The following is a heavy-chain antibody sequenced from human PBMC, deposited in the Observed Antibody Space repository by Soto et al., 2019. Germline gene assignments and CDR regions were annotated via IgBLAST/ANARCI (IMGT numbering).Heavy chain of an antibody. V-gene: IGHV5-51*01. CDR3: ASQQLATPYYYGMDV. CDR2: IYPGDSDT. Sequence: PGESLKISCKGSGYSFTSYWIGWVRQIPWKGLEWMGIIYPGDSDTRYSPSFQGQVTISADKSISTAYLQWSSLKASDTAMYYCASQQLATPYYYGMDVWGQGTTVTVSS. CDR1: GYSFTSYW. D-gene: IGHD6-6*01. J-gene: IGHJ6*02.